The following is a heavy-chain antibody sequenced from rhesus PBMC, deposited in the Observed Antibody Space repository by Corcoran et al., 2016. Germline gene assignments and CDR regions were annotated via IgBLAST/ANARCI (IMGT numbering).Heavy chain of an antibody. CDR1: GYSISSGYG. J-gene: IGHJ4*01. CDR3: AREVVAGTISD. CDR2: IGGSSGST. V-gene: IGHV4-127*01. D-gene: IGHD1-1-1*01. Sequence: QVQLQESGPGLVKPSETLSLTCAVSGYSISSGYGWSWLRQPPGKGLEWIGYIGGSSGSTNYNPSLKSRVTISKDTSKNQFSLKLSSVTAADTAVYYCAREVVAGTISDWGQGVLVTVSS.